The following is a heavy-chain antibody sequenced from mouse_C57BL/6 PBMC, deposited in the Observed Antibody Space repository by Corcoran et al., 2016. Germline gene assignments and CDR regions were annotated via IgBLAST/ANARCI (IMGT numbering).Heavy chain of an antibody. CDR1: GYTFTDYY. V-gene: IGHV1-26*01. CDR3: ARCPIYYYGSSNWYFDV. J-gene: IGHJ1*03. CDR2: INPNNGGT. Sequence: EVQLQQSGPELVKPGASVKISCKASGYTFTDYYMNWVKQSHGKSLEWIGDINPNNGGTSYNQKFKGKATLTVDKSSSTAYMELRSLTSEDSAVYYCARCPIYYYGSSNWYFDVWGTGTTVTVSS. D-gene: IGHD1-1*01.